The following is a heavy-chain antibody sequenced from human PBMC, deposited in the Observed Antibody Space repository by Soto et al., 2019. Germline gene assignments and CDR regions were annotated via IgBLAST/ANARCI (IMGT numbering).Heavy chain of an antibody. CDR2: ISGSGGST. D-gene: IGHD3-10*01. J-gene: IGHJ6*02. V-gene: IGHV3-23*01. CDR1: GLTFRPYA. CDR3: AKGLRRLLRTQYYYGLDV. Sequence: GGSLRLCCAASGLTFRPYAMSWVRQAPGKGLEWVSSISGSGGSTHYADSVKGRFTVSRDNSKRALSLQMSSLREEDTATYYCAKGLRRLLRTQYYYGLDVWGRGTTVTVSS.